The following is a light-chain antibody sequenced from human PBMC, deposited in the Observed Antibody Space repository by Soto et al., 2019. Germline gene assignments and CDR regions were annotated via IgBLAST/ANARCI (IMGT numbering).Light chain of an antibody. V-gene: IGKV1-5*03. CDR2: KAS. CDR1: QSISSW. Sequence: DIQMTQSPSTLSASVGDRVTITCRASQSISSWLAWYQQKPGKAPKLLIYKASSSESGVPSRFSGSGSGTEFTLTISSLQPDDFATYYCQQYNSYSHLTFGGGTKVEIK. J-gene: IGKJ4*01. CDR3: QQYNSYSHLT.